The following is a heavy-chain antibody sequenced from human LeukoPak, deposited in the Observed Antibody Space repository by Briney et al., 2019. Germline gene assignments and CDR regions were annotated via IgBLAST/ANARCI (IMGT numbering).Heavy chain of an antibody. V-gene: IGHV1-18*01. J-gene: IGHJ3*01. CDR3: ARACSGSYGAFDL. CDR1: GYTFTNYG. D-gene: IGHD6-13*01. CDR2: ISAHTGYT. Sequence: GASVKVSCKASGYTFTNYGVSWVRQAPGQGLEWMGWISAHTGYTNYAQKLQGRVTMTTDTSASTAYTELRSLRSDDTAVYYCARACSGSYGAFDLGPQGTMLRVPS.